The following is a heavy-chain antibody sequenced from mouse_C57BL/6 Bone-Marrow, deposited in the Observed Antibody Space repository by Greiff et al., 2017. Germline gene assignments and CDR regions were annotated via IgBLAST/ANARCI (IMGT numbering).Heavy chain of an antibody. Sequence: VQLQQSGAELVRPGASVTLSCKASGYTFTDYEMHWVKQTPVHGLEWIGAIDPETGGPAYNQKFKGKAILTADKSSSTAYMELRSLTSEDHAVYYCTSRITTVVEYYFDDWGQGTTLTVSS. V-gene: IGHV1-15*01. J-gene: IGHJ2*01. D-gene: IGHD1-1*01. CDR3: TSRITTVVEYYFDD. CDR1: GYTFTDYE. CDR2: IDPETGGP.